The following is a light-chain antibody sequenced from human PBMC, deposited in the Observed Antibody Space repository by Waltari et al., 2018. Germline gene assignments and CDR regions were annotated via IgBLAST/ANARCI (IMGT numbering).Light chain of an antibody. CDR2: RND. Sequence: QSVLTQPPSASGTPGQRVTISCSGSASNIGGNLVNWYHQLPGKAPKLLIYRNDLRPSGVPDRFSGSKSGTSASLAISGLQSEDEADYFCASWDDSMNGHWVFGGGTKVTVL. J-gene: IGLJ3*02. V-gene: IGLV1-44*01. CDR3: ASWDDSMNGHWV. CDR1: ASNIGGNL.